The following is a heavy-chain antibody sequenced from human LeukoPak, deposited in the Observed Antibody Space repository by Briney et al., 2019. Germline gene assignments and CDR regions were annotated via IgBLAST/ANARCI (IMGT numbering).Heavy chain of an antibody. CDR2: ISSSGSTI. Sequence: GGSLRLSCAASGFTFSSYEMNWVRQAPGKGLEWVSYISSSGSTIYYAASVKGRFTISRDNAKNSLYLQMNSLRAEDTAVYYCARDLRDAFDIWGQGTMVTVSS. CDR1: GFTFSSYE. CDR3: ARDLRDAFDI. J-gene: IGHJ3*02. V-gene: IGHV3-48*03.